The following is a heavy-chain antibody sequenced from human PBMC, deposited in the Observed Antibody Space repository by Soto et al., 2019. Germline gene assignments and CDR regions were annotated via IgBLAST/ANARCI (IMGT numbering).Heavy chain of an antibody. Sequence: GGSLRLSCAASGFTFSNYGMQWVRQAPGKGLEWVAAFSYDGRSKYYAESVKGRFTISRDNSKNTLSLQMTSLRAEDTAIYYCARDASGPFDYWGQGSLVTVSS. CDR1: GFTFSNYG. CDR3: ARDASGPFDY. CDR2: FSYDGRSK. V-gene: IGHV3-30*04. J-gene: IGHJ4*02. D-gene: IGHD2-8*02.